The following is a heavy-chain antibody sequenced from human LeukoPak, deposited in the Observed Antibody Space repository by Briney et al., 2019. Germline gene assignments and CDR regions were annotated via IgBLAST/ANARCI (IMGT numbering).Heavy chain of an antibody. V-gene: IGHV3-30-3*01. Sequence: PGGSLRLSCAASGFTFSSYAMHWVRQAPGKGLEWVAVISYDGSNKYYADSVKGRFTISRDSAKNSLYLHMNSLRAEDTAVYYCARGESAAGDASEFAYWGQGILVTVSS. CDR2: ISYDGSNK. D-gene: IGHD6-13*01. J-gene: IGHJ4*02. CDR3: ARGESAAGDASEFAY. CDR1: GFTFSSYA.